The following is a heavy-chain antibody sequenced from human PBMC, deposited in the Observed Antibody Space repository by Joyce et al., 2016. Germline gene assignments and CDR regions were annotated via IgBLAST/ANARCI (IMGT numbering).Heavy chain of an antibody. CDR1: GFTVSNNY. CDR2: IDSGGDT. CDR3: ARVPGFH. V-gene: IGHV3-53*01. J-gene: IGHJ4*02. Sequence: EVQLVESGGGLIQPGGSLRLSCAASGFTVSNNYMTWVRQAPGEGREWVSFIDSGGDTYYADSVKGRFTICRDKNTLYLQMNSLGVEDTAVYYCARVPGFHWGQGTLVTVSS.